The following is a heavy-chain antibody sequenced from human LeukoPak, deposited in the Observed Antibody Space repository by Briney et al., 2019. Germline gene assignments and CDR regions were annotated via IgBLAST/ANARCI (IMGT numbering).Heavy chain of an antibody. CDR3: AKDPGYYDSSGYYGCLDY. CDR1: GFTFSSYS. J-gene: IGHJ4*02. CDR2: ISSSSSYI. V-gene: IGHV3-21*01. Sequence: PGGSLRLSCAASGFTFSSYSMNWVRQAPGKGLEWVSSISSSSSYIYYADSVKGRFTISRDNSKNTLYLQMNSLRAEDTAVYYCAKDPGYYDSSGYYGCLDYWGQGTLVTVSS. D-gene: IGHD3-22*01.